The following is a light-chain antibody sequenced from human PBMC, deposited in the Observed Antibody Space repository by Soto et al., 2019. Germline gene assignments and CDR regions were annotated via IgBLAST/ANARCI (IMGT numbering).Light chain of an antibody. V-gene: IGLV2-14*01. Sequence: QSALAQPSSVSGSPGQSITISCTGTSTDVGGYNYVSWYQHHPGKGPKLIIYEVNNRPSGVSDRFSGSKSGNKASLTISNLEAEDESDYHCGSYTSTDTPFVFGTGTKVTVL. CDR2: EVN. CDR3: GSYTSTDTPFV. J-gene: IGLJ1*01. CDR1: STDVGGYNY.